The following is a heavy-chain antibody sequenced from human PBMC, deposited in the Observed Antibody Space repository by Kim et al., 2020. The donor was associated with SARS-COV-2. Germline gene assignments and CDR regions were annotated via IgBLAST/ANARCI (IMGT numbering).Heavy chain of an antibody. CDR3: ARRGATTDDYFDD. V-gene: IGHV1-69*01. Sequence: VQKFQGRVTITADESTSTAYMELSSLRSEETAVYYCARRGATTDDYFDDWGQGTLVTVSS. J-gene: IGHJ4*02. D-gene: IGHD1-26*01.